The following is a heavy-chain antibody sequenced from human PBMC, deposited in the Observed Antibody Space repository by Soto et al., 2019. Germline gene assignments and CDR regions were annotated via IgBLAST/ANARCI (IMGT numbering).Heavy chain of an antibody. Sequence: ASVKVSCKASGYTFTSYAMHWVCQAPGQRFEWMGWINAGNGNTKYSQKFQGRVTITRDTSASTAYMELSSLRSEDTAVYYCARCFRYSSSWYMGWFDPWGQGTLVTVSS. J-gene: IGHJ5*02. CDR1: GYTFTSYA. V-gene: IGHV1-3*01. CDR2: INAGNGNT. D-gene: IGHD6-13*01. CDR3: ARCFRYSSSWYMGWFDP.